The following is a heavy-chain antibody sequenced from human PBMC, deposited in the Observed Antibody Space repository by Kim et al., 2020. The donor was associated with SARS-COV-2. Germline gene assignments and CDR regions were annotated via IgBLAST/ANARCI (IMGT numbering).Heavy chain of an antibody. CDR3: AKDPRSRDGYNYYYFDY. V-gene: IGHV3-30*18. J-gene: IGHJ4*02. CDR2: ISYDGSNK. D-gene: IGHD5-12*01. CDR1: GFTFSSYG. Sequence: GGSLRLSCAASGFTFSSYGMHWVRQAPGKGLEWVAVISYDGSNKYYADSVKGRFTISRDNSKNTLYLQMNSLRAEDTAVYYCAKDPRSRDGYNYYYFDYWGQGTLVTVSS.